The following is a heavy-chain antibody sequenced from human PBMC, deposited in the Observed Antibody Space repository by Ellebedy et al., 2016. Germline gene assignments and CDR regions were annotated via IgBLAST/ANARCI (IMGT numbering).Heavy chain of an antibody. J-gene: IGHJ3*02. CDR1: GYRFTNYW. CDR2: ICPGDSET. Sequence: GESLKISCEGSGYRFTNYWIGWVRQMPGRGLELMGIICPGDSETRYNPSFQGQVTISADKSISTAYLQWSSLKASDTAMYYCARRKSDAFHIWGQGTMVIVSS. V-gene: IGHV5-51*01. CDR3: ARRKSDAFHI.